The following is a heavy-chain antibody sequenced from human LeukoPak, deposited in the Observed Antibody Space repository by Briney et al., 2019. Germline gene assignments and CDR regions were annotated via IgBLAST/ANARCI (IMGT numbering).Heavy chain of an antibody. V-gene: IGHV4-61*02. CDR2: IYATGST. J-gene: IGHJ1*01. Sequence: SEPLSLTCTVSGDSITSGTYSWSWIRQPAGTGLEWIGRIYATGSTKYNPSLQSRVTISLDTSKNHFSLNLSSMTAADTAVYYCARGPLLQYFHHWGQGALVTVSS. CDR3: ARGPLLQYFHH. CDR1: GDSITSGTYS. D-gene: IGHD3-10*01.